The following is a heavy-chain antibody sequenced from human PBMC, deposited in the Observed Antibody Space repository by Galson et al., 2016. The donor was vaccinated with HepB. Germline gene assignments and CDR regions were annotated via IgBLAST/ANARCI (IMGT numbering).Heavy chain of an antibody. CDR2: VFYSGGT. Sequence: ETLSLTCTVSGGSINNYYWHWIRRSPGKGLEWIGYVFYSGGTNYNPSLNSRVTISVDTSKRWFSLRLSSVTAADTAVYYCARTTYGSGSPVDYWGQGTLVTVSS. J-gene: IGHJ4*02. V-gene: IGHV4-59*01. D-gene: IGHD3-10*01. CDR1: GGSINNYY. CDR3: ARTTYGSGSPVDY.